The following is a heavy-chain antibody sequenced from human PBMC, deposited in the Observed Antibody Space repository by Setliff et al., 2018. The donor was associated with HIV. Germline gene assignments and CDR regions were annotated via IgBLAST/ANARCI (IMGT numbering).Heavy chain of an antibody. V-gene: IGHV4-39*01. Sequence: SSETLSLTCTVSGDSIGTTTYYWGWIRQSPGKGLEWNGFGYYSGTTYYNPSLKSRVTISADTSKNQFSLKLSSVTAADTAVYYCARTYSSSWYSSHLWVDYWGQGTLVTVSS. D-gene: IGHD6-13*01. J-gene: IGHJ4*02. CDR3: ARTYSSSWYSSHLWVDY. CDR1: GDSIGTTTYY. CDR2: GYYSGTT.